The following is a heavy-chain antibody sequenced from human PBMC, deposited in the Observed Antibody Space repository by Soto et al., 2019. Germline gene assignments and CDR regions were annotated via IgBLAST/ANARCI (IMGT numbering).Heavy chain of an antibody. D-gene: IGHD6-19*01. CDR3: AKVESSGWYINWYFDL. V-gene: IGHV3-30*18. CDR1: GFTFSSYG. CDR2: ISYDGSNK. Sequence: QVQLVESGGGVVQPGRSLRLSCAASGFTFSSYGMHWVRQAPGKGLEWVAVISYDGSNKHYADSVKGRFTISRDNSKNTLYLQMNSLRAEDTAVYYCAKVESSGWYINWYFDLWGRGTLVTVSS. J-gene: IGHJ2*01.